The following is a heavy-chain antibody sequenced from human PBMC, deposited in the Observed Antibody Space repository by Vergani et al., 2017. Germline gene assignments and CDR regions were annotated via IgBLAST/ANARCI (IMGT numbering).Heavy chain of an antibody. V-gene: IGHV1-18*01. CDR2: ISAYNGNT. CDR1: GYTFTSYG. J-gene: IGHJ4*02. CDR3: ARAYRKVPAAIVGY. D-gene: IGHD2-2*01. Sequence: QVQLVQSGAEVKKPGASVQVSCKASGYTFTSYGISWVRPAPGQGLEWMGWISAYNGNTNSAQKLQGRVTMTTDTSTSTAYMELRSLRSDATAVYYCARAYRKVPAAIVGYWGQGTLVTVSS.